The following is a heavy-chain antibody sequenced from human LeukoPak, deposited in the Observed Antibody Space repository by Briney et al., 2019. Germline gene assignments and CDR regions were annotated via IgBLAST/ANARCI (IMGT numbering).Heavy chain of an antibody. J-gene: IGHJ4*02. V-gene: IGHV3-23*01. Sequence: GGSLRLSCAASGLSFSSYAMTWVRQAPGKGLEGVSAISDSGGSTYYADSVKGRFTISRDNSKNTVYLQMNSLRAEDTAIYYCANRLGYCSGSSCSDYWGQGTLVTVSS. CDR3: ANRLGYCSGSSCSDY. CDR1: GLSFSSYA. D-gene: IGHD2-15*01. CDR2: ISDSGGST.